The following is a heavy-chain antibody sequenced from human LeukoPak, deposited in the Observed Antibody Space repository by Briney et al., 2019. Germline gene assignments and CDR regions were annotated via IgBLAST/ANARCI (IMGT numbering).Heavy chain of an antibody. D-gene: IGHD6-19*01. V-gene: IGHV1-8*03. CDR3: ARGSDSSAYNI. CDR2: MNPNSGNT. Sequence: ASVNVSCKASGYTFTSYDINWVRQATGQGLEWMGWMNPNSGNTGYAQKFQGRVTITRNTSISTAYMELSSLRSEDTAVYYCARGSDSSAYNIWGQGTMVTVSS. J-gene: IGHJ3*02. CDR1: GYTFTSYD.